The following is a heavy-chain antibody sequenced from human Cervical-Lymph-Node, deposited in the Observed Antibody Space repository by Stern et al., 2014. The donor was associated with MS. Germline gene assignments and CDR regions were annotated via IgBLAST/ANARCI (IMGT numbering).Heavy chain of an antibody. CDR2: IYPGDSET. CDR1: GYSFTSYW. V-gene: IGHV5-51*01. Sequence: HPAPSAAEVQKPGESLKISCKGSGYSFTSYWIGWVRPLPGTGLAWMGIIYPGDSETRYSPSFQGQVTISADKSISTAYLQWSSLKASDTAIYYCARHDEYAFDIWGQGTKVTVSS. J-gene: IGHJ3*02. CDR3: ARHDEYAFDI.